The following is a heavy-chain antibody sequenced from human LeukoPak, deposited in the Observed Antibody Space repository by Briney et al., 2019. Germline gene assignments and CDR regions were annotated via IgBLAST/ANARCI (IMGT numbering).Heavy chain of an antibody. Sequence: PSETLSLTCAVYGGSFSGYYWSWIRQPPGKGLEWIGEINHSGSTNYNPSLKSQVTISVDTSKNQFSLKLSSVTAADTAVYYCARSSRVLRYFDYWGQGTLVTVSS. CDR2: INHSGST. D-gene: IGHD3-9*01. J-gene: IGHJ4*02. V-gene: IGHV4-34*01. CDR1: GGSFSGYY. CDR3: ARSSRVLRYFDY.